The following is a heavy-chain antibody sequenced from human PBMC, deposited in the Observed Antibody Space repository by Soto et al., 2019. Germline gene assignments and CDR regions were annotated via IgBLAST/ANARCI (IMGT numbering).Heavy chain of an antibody. CDR2: INHSGST. V-gene: IGHV4-34*01. D-gene: IGHD4-4*01. CDR3: ARGRTYRY. J-gene: IGHJ4*02. CDR1: VGSFSGYY. Sequence: QVQLQQWCAGLLKPSETLSLTCAVYVGSFSGYYWSWIRQPPGKGLEWIGEINHSGSTNYNPSLKSRVTVSVDTSKNQFSLKLSSVTAADTAVYYCARGRTYRYRGRGTLVTVSS.